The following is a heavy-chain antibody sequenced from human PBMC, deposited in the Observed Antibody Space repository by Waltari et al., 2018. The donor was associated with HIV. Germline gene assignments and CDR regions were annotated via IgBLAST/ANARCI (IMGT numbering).Heavy chain of an antibody. CDR2: KRYDGAKK. CDR1: GFTFSNYG. D-gene: IGHD3-22*01. CDR3: AKAPHHYDSSGPVY. V-gene: IGHV3-30*02. J-gene: IGHJ4*02. Sequence: QVQLVESGGGVVQPGGSLRLSCTASGFTFSNYGMHWVRQAPGKGHEWVALKRYDGAKKYYVESVKGRFIIARDNSKNTLSLQVHSLRAEDTAVYYCAKAPHHYDSSGPVYWGQGTLVTVSS.